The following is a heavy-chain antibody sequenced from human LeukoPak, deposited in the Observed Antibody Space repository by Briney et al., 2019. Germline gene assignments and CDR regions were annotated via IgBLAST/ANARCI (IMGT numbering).Heavy chain of an antibody. CDR1: GFTFSSYG. J-gene: IGHJ4*02. CDR2: ISYDGSNK. CDR3: AKDLVRDCRGGSCYGIDY. Sequence: GRSLRLSCAASGFTFSSYGMHWVRQAPGKGLEWVAVISYDGSNKYYADSVKGRFTISRDNSKNTLYLQMNSLRAEDTAVYYCAKDLVRDCRGGSCYGIDYWGQGTLVTVSS. V-gene: IGHV3-30*18. D-gene: IGHD2-15*01.